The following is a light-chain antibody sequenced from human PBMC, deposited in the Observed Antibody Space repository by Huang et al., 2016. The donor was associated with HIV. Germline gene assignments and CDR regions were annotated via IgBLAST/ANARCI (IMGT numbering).Light chain of an antibody. J-gene: IGKJ4*01. CDR3: QQYINLLLT. CDR2: DAS. Sequence: DIQMTQSPSSLSASVGDRVTITCKASQDISKYLNWYQQKPGKAPKLLIYDASNLETGVPSRFSGSGSGTDFTFTIDSLQPEDIATYYCQQYINLLLTFGGGTKVEIK. V-gene: IGKV1-33*01. CDR1: QDISKY.